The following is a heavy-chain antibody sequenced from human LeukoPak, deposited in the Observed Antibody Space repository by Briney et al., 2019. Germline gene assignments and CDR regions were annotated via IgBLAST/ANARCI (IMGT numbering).Heavy chain of an antibody. CDR3: ARDNRMVRGVI. J-gene: IGHJ4*02. Sequence: SETLSLTCAVYGGSFSGYYWSWIRQPPGKGLEWIGYIYYSGSTYYNPSLKSRVTISVDTSKNQFSLKLSSVTAADTAVYYCARDNRMVRGVIWGQGTLVTVSS. D-gene: IGHD3-10*01. CDR1: GGSFSGYY. V-gene: IGHV4-30-4*08. CDR2: IYYSGST.